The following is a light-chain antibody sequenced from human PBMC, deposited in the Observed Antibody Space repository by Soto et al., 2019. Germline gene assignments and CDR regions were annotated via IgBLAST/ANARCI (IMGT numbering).Light chain of an antibody. CDR2: GAS. V-gene: IGKV3-20*01. CDR3: QKYGALPPT. CDR1: QTVSNTY. J-gene: IGKJ4*01. Sequence: EIVLTQIPGALSLSPGERVTLSCRASQTVSNTYLAWYQQKSGQAPKFLIYGASNRATGIPDRFSGSGSGTDFTLTISRLEPEDFAVYYCQKYGALPPTFGGGTKVEIK.